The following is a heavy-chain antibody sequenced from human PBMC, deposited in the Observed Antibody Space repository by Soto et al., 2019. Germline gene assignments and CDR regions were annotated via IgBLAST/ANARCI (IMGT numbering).Heavy chain of an antibody. CDR3: ARHRSQWLSVGEHEGFDI. CDR1: GYSFVTYW. D-gene: IGHD6-19*01. J-gene: IGHJ3*02. Sequence: SLKISCQASGYSFVTYWIGWVRQMPGKGLEWMGIIYPGNSETKYSPPFQGQVTFSVDKSNSTAYLQWSTLKASDTATYYCARHRSQWLSVGEHEGFDIWGLGTRVTVSS. V-gene: IGHV5-51*01. CDR2: IYPGNSET.